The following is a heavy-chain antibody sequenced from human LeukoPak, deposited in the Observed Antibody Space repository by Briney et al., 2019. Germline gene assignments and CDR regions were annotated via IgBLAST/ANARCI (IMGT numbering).Heavy chain of an antibody. V-gene: IGHV4-39*07. D-gene: IGHD3/OR15-3a*01. CDR1: GGSISSSSDY. CDR3: AKNVPMMIFGLARGINWFDP. J-gene: IGHJ5*02. Sequence: PSETLSLTCSVSGGSISSSSDYWGWVRQPPGEGLEWIGSIHYTGSTYYNPSLKSRVTMSLDTPKNQFSLKLSSVTAADTAVYFCAKNVPMMIFGLARGINWFDPWGQGTLVTVSS. CDR2: IHYTGST.